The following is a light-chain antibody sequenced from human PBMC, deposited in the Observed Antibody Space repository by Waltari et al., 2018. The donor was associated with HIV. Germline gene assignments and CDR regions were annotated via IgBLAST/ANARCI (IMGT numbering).Light chain of an antibody. CDR1: NSNIGNNI. J-gene: IGLJ2*01. Sequence: QSVLTQAPSASGTPGQRVTLSCSGGNSNIGNNIVNWYQNLPGTAPKLLIQNNDQRPSGVPDRFSGAKSGTSASLAISGLQSEDEADYYCAAFDDELDGVLFGGGTKLTVL. CDR3: AAFDDELDGVL. CDR2: NND. V-gene: IGLV1-44*01.